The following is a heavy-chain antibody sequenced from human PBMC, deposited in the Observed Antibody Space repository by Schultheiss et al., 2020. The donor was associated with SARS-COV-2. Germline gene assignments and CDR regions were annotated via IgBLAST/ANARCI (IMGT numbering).Heavy chain of an antibody. Sequence: GSLRLSCAVYGGSFSGYYWNWIRQPPGKGLEWIGYIYYSGSTNYNPSLKSRVTISVDTSKNQFSLKLSSVTAADTAVYYCARGRFVLYWGQGTLVTVSS. CDR3: ARGRFVLY. V-gene: IGHV4-59*12. J-gene: IGHJ4*02. CDR2: IYYSGST. D-gene: IGHD3-10*01. CDR1: GGSFSGYY.